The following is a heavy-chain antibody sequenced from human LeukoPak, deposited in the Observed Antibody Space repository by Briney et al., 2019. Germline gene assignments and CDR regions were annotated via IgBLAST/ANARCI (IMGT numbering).Heavy chain of an antibody. D-gene: IGHD1-26*01. CDR2: IYYSGST. Sequence: SETLSLTCTVSGGSIRSYYWNWIRQPPGKGLEWIGYIYYSGSTNYNPSLKSRITISVDTSKNQFSLKLSSVTAEDTAVYYCARIPTGSYRYFDSWGQGTLVTVSS. CDR3: ARIPTGSYRYFDS. V-gene: IGHV4-59*01. CDR1: GGSIRSYY. J-gene: IGHJ4*02.